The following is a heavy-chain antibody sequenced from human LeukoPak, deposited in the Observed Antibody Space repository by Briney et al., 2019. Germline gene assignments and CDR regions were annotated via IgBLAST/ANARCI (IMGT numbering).Heavy chain of an antibody. CDR1: GFTFSSYA. CDR2: ISGSSSYI. Sequence: PGGPLRLSCASSGFTFSSYAMSWVRQAPGKGLECVSSISGSSSYIYYADSVQGRFTISRDNAKNSLYLQMNSLRVEDTAVYYCARGGGYCGGDCYGIDYWGQGTLVTVSS. J-gene: IGHJ4*02. D-gene: IGHD2-21*01. CDR3: ARGGGYCGGDCYGIDY. V-gene: IGHV3-21*01.